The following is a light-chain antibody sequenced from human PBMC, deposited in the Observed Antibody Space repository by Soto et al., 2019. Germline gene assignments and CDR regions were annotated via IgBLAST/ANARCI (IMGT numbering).Light chain of an antibody. CDR2: DAS. V-gene: IGKV1-33*01. CDR1: QGISSW. CDR3: QQYDNLQT. J-gene: IGKJ1*01. Sequence: DIQMTQSPSSVSASVGDRVTITCRASQGISSWLAWYQQKPGKAPKLLIYDASNLETGVPSRFSGSGSGTDFTFTISSLQPEDIATYYCQQYDNLQTFGQGTKVDIK.